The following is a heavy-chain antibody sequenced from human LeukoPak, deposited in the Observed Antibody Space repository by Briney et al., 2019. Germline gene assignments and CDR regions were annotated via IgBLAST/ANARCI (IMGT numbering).Heavy chain of an antibody. V-gene: IGHV3-7*01. CDR3: ARDLEWIQLWFNYYYYYMDV. J-gene: IGHJ6*03. Sequence: GGSLRLSCAASGFAFSSYGMSWVRQAPGKGLEWVANIKQDGSEKYCVDSVKGRFTISRDNAKNSLYLQMNSLRAEDTAVYYCARDLEWIQLWFNYYYYYMDVWGKGTTVTVSS. D-gene: IGHD5-18*01. CDR2: IKQDGSEK. CDR1: GFAFSSYG.